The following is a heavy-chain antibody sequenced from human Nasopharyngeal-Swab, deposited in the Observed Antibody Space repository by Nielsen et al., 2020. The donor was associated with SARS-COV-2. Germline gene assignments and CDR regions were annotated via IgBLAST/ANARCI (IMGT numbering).Heavy chain of an antibody. CDR3: ARLRNYDSSGYSTYYFDY. Sequence: MRESPGKGLEWIGYIYYSGSTNYNPSLKSRVTISVDTSKNQFSLKLSSVTAADTAVYYCARLRNYDSSGYSTYYFDYWGQGTLVTVSS. CDR2: IYYSGST. J-gene: IGHJ4*02. D-gene: IGHD3-22*01. V-gene: IGHV4-61*07.